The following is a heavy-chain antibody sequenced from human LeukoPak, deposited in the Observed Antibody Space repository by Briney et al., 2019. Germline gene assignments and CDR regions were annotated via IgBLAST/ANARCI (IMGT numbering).Heavy chain of an antibody. D-gene: IGHD3-22*01. CDR2: INHSGST. J-gene: IGHJ3*02. CDR1: GGSFSGYY. Sequence: SETLSLTCAVYGGSFSGYYWSWIRQPPGKGLEWIGEINHSGSTNYNPYLKSRVTISVDTSKNQFSLKLSSVTAADTAVYYCARDYYDSSGDAFDIWGQGTMVTVSS. CDR3: ARDYYDSSGDAFDI. V-gene: IGHV4-34*01.